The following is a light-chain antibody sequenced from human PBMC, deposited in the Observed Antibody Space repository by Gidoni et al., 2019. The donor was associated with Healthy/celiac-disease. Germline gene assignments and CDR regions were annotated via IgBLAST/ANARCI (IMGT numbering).Light chain of an antibody. V-gene: IGKV3-15*01. CDR2: GVS. J-gene: IGKJ1*01. Sequence: EIVMTQSPATLSVSPGERATLSCRASQSVSSNLAWYQQKPGQAPRLLIYGVSTRATGIPARFSGSGSGTEFTLTISSLQSEDFAVYYCQQYNNFLAFGQGTKVEIK. CDR1: QSVSSN. CDR3: QQYNNFLA.